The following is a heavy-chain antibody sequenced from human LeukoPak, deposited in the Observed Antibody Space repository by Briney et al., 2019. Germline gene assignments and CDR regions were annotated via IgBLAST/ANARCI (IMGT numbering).Heavy chain of an antibody. CDR3: ARGGSIAARRRNRFDP. CDR1: GYSISSGYY. V-gene: IGHV4-38-2*02. CDR2: INHSGST. D-gene: IGHD6-6*01. J-gene: IGHJ5*02. Sequence: PSETLSLTCTVSGYSISSGYYWSWIRQPPGKGLEWIGEINHSGSTNYNPSLKSRVTISVDTSKNQFSLKLSSVTAADTAVYYCARGGSIAARRRNRFDPWGQGTLVTVSS.